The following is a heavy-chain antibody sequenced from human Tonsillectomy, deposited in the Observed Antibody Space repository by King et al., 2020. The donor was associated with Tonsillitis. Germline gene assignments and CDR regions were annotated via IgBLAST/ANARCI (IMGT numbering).Heavy chain of an antibody. CDR2: ISYDGSNK. CDR1: GFTFSRYG. CDR3: AKDQGGNWNDDWAFDY. J-gene: IGHJ4*02. V-gene: IGHV3-30*18. D-gene: IGHD1-20*01. Sequence: QVQLVESGGGVVRPGRSLRLSCAASGFTFSRYGMHWVRQAPGKGLEWVAVISYDGSNKYYADSVKGRFTISRDNSKNTLYLQMNSLRPEDTAVYYCAKDQGGNWNDDWAFDYWVQGTLVTVSS.